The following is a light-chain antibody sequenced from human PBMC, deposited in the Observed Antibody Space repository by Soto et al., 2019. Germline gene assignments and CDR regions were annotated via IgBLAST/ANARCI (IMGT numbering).Light chain of an antibody. CDR2: AAS. Sequence: DIQMTQSPSSLSASVGDRVTITCRASQSITNSLNWYQHKPGKAPTLVVYAASSLQSGVPSRLSGSGSVTDFTLTISSLQPEDFAPYFCQQGHSMPFTFGPGTKVDIK. CDR3: QQGHSMPFT. V-gene: IGKV1-39*01. J-gene: IGKJ3*01. CDR1: QSITNS.